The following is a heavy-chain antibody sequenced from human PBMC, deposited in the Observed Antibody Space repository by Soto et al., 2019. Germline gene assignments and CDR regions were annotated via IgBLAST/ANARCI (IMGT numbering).Heavy chain of an antibody. Sequence: QVQLVQSGAEVEKPGASVKVSCQASGYKFNTYDINWVRQATGQGLEWMGWMSPSSGNTGYAQKFQGGVTMTRDTSVSTAYMELNSLTSDDTAVYYCARGITQGYDYWGQGTQVTISS. CDR1: GYKFNTYD. D-gene: IGHD1-20*01. V-gene: IGHV1-8*02. CDR2: MSPSSGNT. J-gene: IGHJ4*02. CDR3: ARGITQGYDY.